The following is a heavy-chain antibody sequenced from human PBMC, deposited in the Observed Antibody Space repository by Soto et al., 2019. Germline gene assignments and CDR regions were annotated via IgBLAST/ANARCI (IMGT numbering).Heavy chain of an antibody. J-gene: IGHJ4*02. Sequence: SETLSVTCTVSGGSISNAAYSWSWIRQPPGKALEWIGYIYPSGMPFYNPSLRSRVTISIDRSNDQFSLNLKSVTAADTAVYYCARERGGYGLFDSWGQGTLVTVSS. CDR3: ARERGGYGLFDS. CDR1: GGSISNAAYS. V-gene: IGHV4-30-2*01. D-gene: IGHD5-18*01. CDR2: IYPSGMP.